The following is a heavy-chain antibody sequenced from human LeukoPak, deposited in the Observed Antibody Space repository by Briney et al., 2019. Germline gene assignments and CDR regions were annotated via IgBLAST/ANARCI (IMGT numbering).Heavy chain of an antibody. CDR1: GGSISSSNW. J-gene: IGHJ4*02. Sequence: SETLSLTCAVSGGSISSSNWWSWVRQPPGQGLEWIGEIYHSGSTNYNPSLKSRVTISVDTSKNQFSLKLSSVTAADTAVYYCARLIDEHYDSSTGDYWGQGTLVTVSS. CDR3: ARLIDEHYDSSTGDY. V-gene: IGHV4-4*02. CDR2: IYHSGST. D-gene: IGHD3-22*01.